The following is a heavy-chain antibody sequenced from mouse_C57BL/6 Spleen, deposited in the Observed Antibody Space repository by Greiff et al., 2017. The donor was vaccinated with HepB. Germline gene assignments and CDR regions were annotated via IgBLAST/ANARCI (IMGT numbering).Heavy chain of an antibody. CDR1: GYTFTSYW. D-gene: IGHD1-1*01. V-gene: IGHV1-52*01. CDR3: ARSFITTVDHFDY. Sequence: QVQLQQPGAELVRPGSSVKLSCKASGYTFTSYWMHWVKQRPIQGLEWIGNIDPSDSETHYNQKFKDKATLTVDKSSSTAYMQLSSLTSEDSAVYYYARSFITTVDHFDYWGQGTTLTVSS. J-gene: IGHJ2*01. CDR2: IDPSDSET.